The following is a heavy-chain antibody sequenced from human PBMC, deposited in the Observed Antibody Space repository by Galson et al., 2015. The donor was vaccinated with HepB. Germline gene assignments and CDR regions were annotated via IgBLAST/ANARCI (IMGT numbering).Heavy chain of an antibody. Sequence: SLRLSCAASRFTFSSYWMSWVRQAPGKGLEWVANIKQDGSDKYYVDSVKGRFTISRDNAKNSLYLQMNSLRAEDTAVYYCAIEGPFDYWGQGTLVTVSS. CDR3: AIEGPFDY. J-gene: IGHJ4*02. CDR2: IKQDGSDK. CDR1: RFTFSSYW. V-gene: IGHV3-7*03.